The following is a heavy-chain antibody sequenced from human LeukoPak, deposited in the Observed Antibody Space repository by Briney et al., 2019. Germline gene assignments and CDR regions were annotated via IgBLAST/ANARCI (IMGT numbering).Heavy chain of an antibody. V-gene: IGHV3-30*02. J-gene: IGHJ4*02. CDR1: GFTFSSYG. Sequence: GGSLRLSCAASGFTFSSYGMHWVRQAPGKGLEWVAFIRNDGSNKYYADFVKGRITISRDNSKNTLYVQMNSLRAEDTAVYYCARTPGGLWFGEWTFDYWGQGTLVTVSS. D-gene: IGHD3-10*01. CDR2: IRNDGSNK. CDR3: ARTPGGLWFGEWTFDY.